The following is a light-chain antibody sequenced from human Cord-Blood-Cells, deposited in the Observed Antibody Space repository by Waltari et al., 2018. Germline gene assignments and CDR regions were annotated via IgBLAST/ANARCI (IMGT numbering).Light chain of an antibody. V-gene: IGKV2-28*01. Sequence: LSLPVTPGEPASISCRSSQSLLHSNGYNYLDWYLQKPGQSPQLLIYLGSNRASGVPDRFSGSGSGTDFTLKISRVEAEDVGVYYCMQALQTPLTFGPGTKVDIK. CDR1: QSLLHSNGYNY. J-gene: IGKJ3*01. CDR2: LGS. CDR3: MQALQTPLT.